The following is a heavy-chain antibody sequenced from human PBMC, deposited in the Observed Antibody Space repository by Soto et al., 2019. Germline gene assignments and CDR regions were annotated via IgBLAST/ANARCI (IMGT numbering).Heavy chain of an antibody. Sequence: SVKVSCKASGGTFSSYAISWVRQAPGQGLEWMGGIIPIFGTANYAQKFQGRVTITADESTSTAYMELSSLRSEDTAVYYCARASALVATITWYYFDYWGQRTLVTVSS. CDR1: GGTFSSYA. D-gene: IGHD5-12*01. CDR2: IIPIFGTA. V-gene: IGHV1-69*13. CDR3: ARASALVATITWYYFDY. J-gene: IGHJ4*02.